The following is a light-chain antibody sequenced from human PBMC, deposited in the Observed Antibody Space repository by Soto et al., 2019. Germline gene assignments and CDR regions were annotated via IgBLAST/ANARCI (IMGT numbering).Light chain of an antibody. CDR2: LNRDGRH. V-gene: IGLV4-69*01. J-gene: IGLJ3*02. CDR3: QTWGTGIWV. Sequence: QSVLTQSPSAAASLGASVKLTCTLSSGHSSYAIAWHQQQPETGPRDLMKLNRDGRHSKGDGIPDRFSGSSSGAERYLTISSLQSEEEAYYCCQTWGTGIWVFGGGTKLTVL. CDR1: SGHSSYA.